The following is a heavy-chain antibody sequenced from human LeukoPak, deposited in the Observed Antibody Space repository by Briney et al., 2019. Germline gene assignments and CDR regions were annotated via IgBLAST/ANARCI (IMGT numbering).Heavy chain of an antibody. CDR3: ARFYHDDTDYFSD. Sequence: GASVKVSCKASGGTFSSYAISWVRQAPGQGLEWMGGIIPIFGTANYAQKFQGRVTITADKSTSTAYMELRSLTSDDTAVYYCARFYHDDTDYFSDWGQGTLVTVSS. CDR1: GGTFSSYA. V-gene: IGHV1-69*06. J-gene: IGHJ4*02. D-gene: IGHD3-9*01. CDR2: IIPIFGTA.